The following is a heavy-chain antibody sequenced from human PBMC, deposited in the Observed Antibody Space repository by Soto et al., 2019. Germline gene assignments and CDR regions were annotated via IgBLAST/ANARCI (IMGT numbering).Heavy chain of an antibody. CDR1: GFTFSSYG. CDR3: AKEELRGPNWFDP. Sequence: GGSLRLSCAASGFTFSSYGMHWVRQAPGKGLEWVAVISYDGSNKYYADSVKGRFTISRDNSKNTLYLQMNSLRAEDTAVYYCAKEELRGPNWFDPWGQGTLVTVSS. D-gene: IGHD4-17*01. CDR2: ISYDGSNK. J-gene: IGHJ5*02. V-gene: IGHV3-30*18.